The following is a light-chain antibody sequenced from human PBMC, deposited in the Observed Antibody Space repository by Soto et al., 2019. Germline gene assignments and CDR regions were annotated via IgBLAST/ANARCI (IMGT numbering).Light chain of an antibody. J-gene: IGLJ3*02. CDR1: SSDVGGYFY. CDR3: CSYAGSSTWV. CDR2: DVG. Sequence: QSALTQPRSMSGSTGQSVTISCTGTSSDVGGYFYVAWYQQHPGKAPELIISDVGKRPSGVPDRFSGSKSGSTASLTISGLQAEDEADYYCCSYAGSSTWVFGGGTKLTVL. V-gene: IGLV2-11*01.